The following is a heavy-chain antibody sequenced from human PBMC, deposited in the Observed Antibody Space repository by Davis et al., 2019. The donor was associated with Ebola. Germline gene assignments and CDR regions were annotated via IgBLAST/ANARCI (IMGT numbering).Heavy chain of an antibody. CDR3: ARLNHDRFDY. Sequence: GESLKISCKGSGYSFTSYWLGRVRQLPGKGLEWMGIIHPGDSDTRYSPSFQGQVTISADKSISTAYLQWSSLTDSDTAMYYCARLNHDRFDYWGQGTLVTVSS. CDR1: GYSFTSYW. V-gene: IGHV5-51*01. J-gene: IGHJ4*02. CDR2: IHPGDSDT. D-gene: IGHD1-14*01.